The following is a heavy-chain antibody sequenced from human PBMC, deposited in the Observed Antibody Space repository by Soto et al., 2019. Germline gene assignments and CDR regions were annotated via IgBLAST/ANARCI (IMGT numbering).Heavy chain of an antibody. Sequence: PGGSLRLSCAASGFTFSSYGMHWVRQAPGKGLEWVAVISYDGSNKYYADSVKGRFTISRDNSKNTLYLQMSSLRAEDTAVYYCAKEKYYYDSSADYWGQGTLVTVSS. CDR3: AKEKYYYDSSADY. V-gene: IGHV3-30*18. D-gene: IGHD3-22*01. J-gene: IGHJ4*02. CDR1: GFTFSSYG. CDR2: ISYDGSNK.